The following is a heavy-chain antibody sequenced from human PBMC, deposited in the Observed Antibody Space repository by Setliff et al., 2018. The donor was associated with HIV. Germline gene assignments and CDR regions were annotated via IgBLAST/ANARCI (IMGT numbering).Heavy chain of an antibody. V-gene: IGHV3-7*01. CDR2: IKHDGSEK. D-gene: IGHD4-17*01. CDR3: ARDPYPYGDCGDWYFDL. J-gene: IGHJ2*01. CDR1: GFTFSTYA. Sequence: PGGSLRLSCAASGFTFSTYAMSWVRQAPGKGLEWVANIKHDGSEKFCVDSVRGRFTISRDNAKNSLYLQMNSLRAEDTAVYYCARDPYPYGDCGDWYFDLWGRGTLVTVSS.